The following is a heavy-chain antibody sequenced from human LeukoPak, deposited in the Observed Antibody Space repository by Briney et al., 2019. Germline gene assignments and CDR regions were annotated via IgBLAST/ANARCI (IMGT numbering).Heavy chain of an antibody. V-gene: IGHV4-61*02. CDR1: GGSISSSNYY. CDR2: IYTSGST. CDR3: ARSLAPTVTYNWFDP. D-gene: IGHD4-17*01. J-gene: IGHJ5*02. Sequence: PSETLSLTCTVSGGSISSSNYYWSWIRQPAGKGLEWIGRIYTSGSTNYNPSLKSRVTMSVDTSKNQFSLKLSSVTAADTAVYYCARSLAPTVTYNWFDPWGQGTLVTVSS.